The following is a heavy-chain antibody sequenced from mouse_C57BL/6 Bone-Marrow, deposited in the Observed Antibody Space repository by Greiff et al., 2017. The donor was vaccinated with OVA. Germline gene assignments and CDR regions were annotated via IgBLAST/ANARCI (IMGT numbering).Heavy chain of an antibody. CDR2: IDPSDSYT. Sequence: QVQLQQPGAELVMPGASVKLSCKASGYTFTSYWMHWVKQRPGQGLEWIGEIDPSDSYTNYNQKFKGKSTLTVDKSSSTAYMQLSSLTSEDSAVYYCAQEGSSRDISAFRGHETLVTVSA. CDR3: AQEGSSRDISAF. V-gene: IGHV1-69*01. J-gene: IGHJ3*01. CDR1: GYTFTSYW. D-gene: IGHD1-3*01.